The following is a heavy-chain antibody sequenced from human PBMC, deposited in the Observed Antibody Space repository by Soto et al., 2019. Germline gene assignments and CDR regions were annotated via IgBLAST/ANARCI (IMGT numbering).Heavy chain of an antibody. Sequence: EKQLVESGGALAQPGGSLRLSCVGSGFTFSIYALTWVRQAPGKGLEWVSLITNNGDTTFFGGSVKGRFSISRDNSKKTLSVALATLRAADPPVYDCAMSAGYRGAFDVWGEGKMVAVSS. J-gene: IGHJ3*01. CDR2: ITNNGDTT. V-gene: IGHV3-23*04. D-gene: IGHD6-25*01. CDR1: GFTFSIYA. CDR3: AMSAGYRGAFDV.